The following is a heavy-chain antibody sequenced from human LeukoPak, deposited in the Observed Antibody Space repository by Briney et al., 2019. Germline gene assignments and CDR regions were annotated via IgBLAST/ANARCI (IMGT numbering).Heavy chain of an antibody. CDR3: ARMYYCGSGSYSSDFDY. Sequence: GASVKVSCKASEYTFTSYAMHWVRQAPGHRLEWMGWINAGNGNTKYSQKFQGRVTITSETSASTAYMELSSLRSENTAVYYCARMYYCGSGSYSSDFDYWGQGTLVTVSS. D-gene: IGHD3-10*01. CDR1: EYTFTSYA. CDR2: INAGNGNT. J-gene: IGHJ4*02. V-gene: IGHV1-3*01.